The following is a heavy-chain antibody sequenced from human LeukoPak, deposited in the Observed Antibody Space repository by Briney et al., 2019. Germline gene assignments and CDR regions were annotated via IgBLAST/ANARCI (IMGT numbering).Heavy chain of an antibody. J-gene: IGHJ4*02. CDR3: XXXXXYXSSGYFPYFDY. Sequence: SETLSLTCTVSGGSISSSSYSWGWIRQPPGKGLEWIGSIYYSGNTYYNPSLKSRVTISVDTSKNQFSLKLSSVTAADTAVYXXXXXXXYXSSGYFPYFDYWGQGTLVTVSS. D-gene: IGHD3-22*01. CDR1: GGSISSSSYS. V-gene: IGHV4-39*01. CDR2: IYYSGNT.